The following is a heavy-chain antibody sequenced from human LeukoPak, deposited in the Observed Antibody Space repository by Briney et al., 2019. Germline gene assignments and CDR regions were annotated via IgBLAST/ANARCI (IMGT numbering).Heavy chain of an antibody. CDR1: GITFSGYA. CDR2: ISGSGGST. D-gene: IGHD6-13*01. J-gene: IGHJ4*02. CDR3: AGSSSWYRQGDY. V-gene: IGHV3-23*01. Sequence: PGGSLRLSCAAFGITFSGYAMTWVRQAPGKGLEWVSAISGSGGSTYYADSVKGRFTISRDNSKNTLYVQMNSLRAEDTAVYYCAGSSSWYRQGDYWGQGTLVTVSS.